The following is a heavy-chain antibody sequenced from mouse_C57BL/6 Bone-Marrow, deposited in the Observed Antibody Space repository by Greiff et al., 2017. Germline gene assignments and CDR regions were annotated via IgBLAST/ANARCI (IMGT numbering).Heavy chain of an antibody. CDR3: ARTFYGYDRGYYAMDY. J-gene: IGHJ4*01. V-gene: IGHV5-17*01. D-gene: IGHD2-9*01. CDR1: GFTFSDYG. CDR2: ISSGSSTI. Sequence: EVKLQESGGGLVKPGGSLKLSCAASGFTFSDYGMHWVRQAPEKGLEWVAYISSGSSTIYYADTVKGRFTISRDNAKNTLFLQMTSLRSEDTAMYYCARTFYGYDRGYYAMDYWGQGTSVTVSS.